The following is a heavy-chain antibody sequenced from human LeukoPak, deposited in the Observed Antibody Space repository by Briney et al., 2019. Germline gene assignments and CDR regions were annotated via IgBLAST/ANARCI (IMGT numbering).Heavy chain of an antibody. J-gene: IGHJ4*02. V-gene: IGHV1-46*01. CDR2: INPSGGST. D-gene: IGHD2-2*01. Sequence: ASVKVSCKASGYTFTSYYMHWVRQAPGQGLEWMGIINPSGGSTSYAQKFQGRVTMTRDTSTSTVYMELSSLRSDDTAVYYCARGSCSSTSCRRYYLDYWGQGTLVTVSS. CDR3: ARGSCSSTSCRRYYLDY. CDR1: GYTFTSYY.